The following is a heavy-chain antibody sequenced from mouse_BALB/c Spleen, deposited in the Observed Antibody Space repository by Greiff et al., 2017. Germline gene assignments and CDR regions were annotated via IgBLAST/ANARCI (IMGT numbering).Heavy chain of an antibody. CDR3: ARQGYWFDY. CDR1: GFTFSSFG. V-gene: IGHV5-17*02. CDR2: ISSGSSTI. J-gene: IGHJ2*01. Sequence: EVQLVESGGGLVQPGGSRKLSCAASGFTFSSFGMHWVRQAPEKGLEWVAYISSGSSTIYYADTVKGRFTISRDNPKNTLFLQLTSLRSEDTAMYYCARQGYWFDYWGQGTTLTVSS. D-gene: IGHD3-1*01.